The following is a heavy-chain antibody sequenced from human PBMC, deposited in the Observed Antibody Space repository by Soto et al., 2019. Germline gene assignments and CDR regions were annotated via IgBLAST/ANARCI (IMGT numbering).Heavy chain of an antibody. CDR3: ARVYRDIVVVPAAFGPYYYYGMDV. CDR2: IYYSGST. D-gene: IGHD2-2*01. CDR1: GGSISSGDYY. J-gene: IGHJ6*02. Sequence: QVQLQESGPGLVKPSQTLSLTCTVSGGSISSGDYYWSWIRQPPGKSLEWIGYIYYSGSTYYNPSLKSRVTISVDTSKNQFSLKLSSVTAADTAVYYCARVYRDIVVVPAAFGPYYYYGMDVWGQGTTVTVSS. V-gene: IGHV4-30-4*01.